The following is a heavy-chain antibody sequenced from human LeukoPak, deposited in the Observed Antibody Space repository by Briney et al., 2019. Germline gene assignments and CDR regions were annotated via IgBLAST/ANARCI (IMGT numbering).Heavy chain of an antibody. CDR3: ARDHYYDSSGYYLPFDY. CDR2: IYYSGST. D-gene: IGHD3-22*01. Sequence: SQTLSLTRTVPGGSISSYYWSWIQQPPGKGLEWIGYIYYSGSTNYNPSLKSRVTISVDTSKNQFSLKLSSVTAADTAVYYCARDHYYDSSGYYLPFDYWGQGTLVTVSS. J-gene: IGHJ4*02. CDR1: GGSISSYY. V-gene: IGHV4-59*01.